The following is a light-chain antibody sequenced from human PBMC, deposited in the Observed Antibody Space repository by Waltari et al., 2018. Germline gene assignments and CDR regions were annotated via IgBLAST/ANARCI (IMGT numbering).Light chain of an antibody. CDR2: DAV. V-gene: IGKV1-33*01. CDR3: QQYESLPYT. CDR1: QDIGDY. Sequence: DVRMNQSPSSLSASVGDGVTIVCRASQDIGDYLNWYQLKPGKAPNLLISDAVNVKTGVPSRFSGSRSGTDFTFTISNLQPEDVATYYCQQYESLPYTFGQGTKLDIK. J-gene: IGKJ2*01.